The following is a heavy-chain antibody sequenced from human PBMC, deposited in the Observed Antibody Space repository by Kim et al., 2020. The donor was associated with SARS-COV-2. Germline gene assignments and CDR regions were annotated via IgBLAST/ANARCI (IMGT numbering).Heavy chain of an antibody. Sequence: GGSLRLSCAASGFTFSSYAMHWVRQAPGKGLEWVAVISYDGSNKYYADSVKGRFTISRDNSKNTLYLQMNSLRAEDTAVYYCARRVRGSYGYFDYWGQGTLVTVSS. V-gene: IGHV3-30-3*01. CDR2: ISYDGSNK. D-gene: IGHD3-16*01. CDR3: ARRVRGSYGYFDY. CDR1: GFTFSSYA. J-gene: IGHJ4*02.